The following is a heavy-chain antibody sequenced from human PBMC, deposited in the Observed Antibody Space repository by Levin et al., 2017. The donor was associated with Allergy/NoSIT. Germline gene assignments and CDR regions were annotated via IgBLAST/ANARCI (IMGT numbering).Heavy chain of an antibody. CDR1: GFTFDDYT. J-gene: IGHJ4*02. CDR3: AKDARAKTGFWSDLD. CDR2: ISWNGGSA. Sequence: GESLKISCAASGFTFDDYTMHWVRQAPGKGLEWVALISWNGGSAYYADSVKGRFTISRDNSKNSLFLQMNSLRTEDTALYYCAKDARAKTGFWSDLDWGQGTLVTVSS. V-gene: IGHV3-43*01. D-gene: IGHD3-3*01.